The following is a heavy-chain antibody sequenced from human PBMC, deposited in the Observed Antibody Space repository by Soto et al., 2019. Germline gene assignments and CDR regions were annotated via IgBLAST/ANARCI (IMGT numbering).Heavy chain of an antibody. CDR1: GGSISSYY. J-gene: IGHJ4*02. V-gene: IGHV4-59*08. CDR2: IYYSGST. Sequence: PSETLSLTCTVSGGSISSYYWSWVRQPPGKGLAWIGHIYYSGSTNYNPSLKSRVSISVDTSKNQFSLKLSSVAAADTAVYYSARHRGGYDLFNFDSWGQGTLVTVSS. D-gene: IGHD5-12*01. CDR3: ARHRGGYDLFNFDS.